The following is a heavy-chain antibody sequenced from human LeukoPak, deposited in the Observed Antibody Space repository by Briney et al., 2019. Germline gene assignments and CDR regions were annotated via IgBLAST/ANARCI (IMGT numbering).Heavy chain of an antibody. D-gene: IGHD2-21*02. CDR1: GYTFTGYY. CDR2: INAGNGNT. Sequence: ASVKVSCKASGYTFTGYYMHWVRQAPGQRLEWMGWINAGNGNTKYSQKFQGRVTITRDTSASTAYMELSSLRSEDTAVYYCAREEGDSAYAFDIWGQGTMVTVSS. J-gene: IGHJ3*02. CDR3: AREEGDSAYAFDI. V-gene: IGHV1-3*01.